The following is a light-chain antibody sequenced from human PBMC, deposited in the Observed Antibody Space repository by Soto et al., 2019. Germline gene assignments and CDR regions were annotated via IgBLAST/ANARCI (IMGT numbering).Light chain of an antibody. Sequence: QAVLTQPASVSGSPGQSITISCTGTSSDVGRYNLVSWYQQHPGKAPKLMIYEGSKRPSGVSNRFSGSKSGNTASLTISGLQAEDEADYSCCSYAGSSTSVVFGGGTKLTVL. J-gene: IGLJ2*01. CDR1: SSDVGRYNL. V-gene: IGLV2-23*01. CDR2: EGS. CDR3: CSYAGSSTSVV.